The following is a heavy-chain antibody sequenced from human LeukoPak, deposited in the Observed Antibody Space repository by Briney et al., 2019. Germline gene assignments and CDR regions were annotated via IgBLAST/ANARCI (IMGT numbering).Heavy chain of an antibody. CDR1: GFTFRGYW. Sequence: QPGGSLRLSCVGSGFTFRGYWMTWVRQPPGKGLEWVATIKEDGSEKYYVDSVKGRFTISRDNAEKSLYLQLDILRVEDTAVYYCARDLLSNDFRSGYIRGAWFDPWGQGTLVTVSS. V-gene: IGHV3-7*01. J-gene: IGHJ5*02. CDR3: ARDLLSNDFRSGYIRGAWFDP. CDR2: IKEDGSEK. D-gene: IGHD3-3*01.